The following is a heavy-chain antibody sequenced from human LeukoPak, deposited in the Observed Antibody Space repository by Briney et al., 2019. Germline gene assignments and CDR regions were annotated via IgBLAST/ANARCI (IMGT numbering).Heavy chain of an antibody. CDR2: IYYSGST. V-gene: IGHV4-39*01. CDR3: ARLTRSWYSSSWYGYFDY. J-gene: IGHJ4*02. D-gene: IGHD6-13*01. CDR1: GGSISSSSYY. Sequence: SETLSLTCTVSGGSISSSSYYWGWIRQPPGKGLEWIGSIYYSGSTYYNPSLKSRVTISVDTSKNQFSLKLSSVTAADTAVYYCARLTRSWYSSSWYGYFDYWGQGTLVTVSS.